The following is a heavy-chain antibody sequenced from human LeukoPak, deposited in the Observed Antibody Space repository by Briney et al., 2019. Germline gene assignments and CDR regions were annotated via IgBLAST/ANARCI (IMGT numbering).Heavy chain of an antibody. Sequence: PGGSLRLSCAASGFTFDDYGMSWVRQAPGKGLEWVSVIYSGGSTYYADSVKGRFSTSRDSSTSTLFLQMDSPRVEDTAMYYCARPTDGDSTRYGMDVWGQGTTVIVSS. J-gene: IGHJ6*02. CDR2: IYSGGST. CDR3: ARPTDGDSTRYGMDV. D-gene: IGHD2-21*02. CDR1: GFTFDDYG. V-gene: IGHV3-53*01.